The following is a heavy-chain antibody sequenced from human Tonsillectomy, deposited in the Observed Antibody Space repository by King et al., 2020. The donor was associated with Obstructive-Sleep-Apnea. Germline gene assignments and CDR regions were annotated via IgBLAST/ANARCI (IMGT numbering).Heavy chain of an antibody. CDR2: IYYTGNT. D-gene: IGHD4-17*01. CDR3: AGDYGDYKVDY. CDR1: GGSFGAYY. J-gene: IGHJ4*01. V-gene: IGHV4-59*01. Sequence: QLQESGPRLVKPWETLSLTCTVSGGSFGAYYWSWIQQPPGRGLEWIGNIYYTGNTNYNPSLKSRITMSVDTSKKQFSLKLRSVTAADTAVYFCAGDYGDYKVDYWGQGSLVTVSS.